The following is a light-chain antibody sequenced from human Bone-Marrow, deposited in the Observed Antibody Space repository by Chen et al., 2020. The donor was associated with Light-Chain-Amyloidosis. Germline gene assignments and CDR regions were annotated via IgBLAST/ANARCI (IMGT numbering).Light chain of an antibody. CDR2: DDS. CDR1: NIGSTS. V-gene: IGLV3-21*02. J-gene: IGLJ3*02. CDR3: QVWDRSSDRPV. Sequence: SYVLTQPSSVSVAPGQTATLACGGNNIGSTSVHWYQQTPGQAPLLVVYDDSDRLSGIPERLSGSNSGNTATLTISRVEAGDEADYYCQVWDRSSDRPVFGGGTKLTVL.